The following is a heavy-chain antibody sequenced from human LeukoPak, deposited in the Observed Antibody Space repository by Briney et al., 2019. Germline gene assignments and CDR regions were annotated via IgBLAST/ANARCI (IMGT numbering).Heavy chain of an antibody. D-gene: IGHD4-17*01. V-gene: IGHV4-34*01. CDR1: GGSFSGYY. CDR3: ATRRGDGDYRPDN. J-gene: IGHJ4*02. Sequence: SETLSLTCAVYGGSFSGYYWGWIRQPPGKGLEWIGSIHYSGITYYNPSLKSRVTISVDTSRNQFSLTLRSVTAADTSVYYCATRRGDGDYRPDNWGQGTLVTVSS. CDR2: IHYSGIT.